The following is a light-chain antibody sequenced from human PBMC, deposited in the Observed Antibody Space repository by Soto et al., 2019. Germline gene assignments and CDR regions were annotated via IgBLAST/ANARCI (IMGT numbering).Light chain of an antibody. CDR2: AAS. V-gene: IGKV1-39*01. CDR1: QGISTY. Sequence: DIQMNQSPSSLSASVGDRVTITCRASQGISTYLNWYQQKPGKAPKVLIYAASSLQSGVPSRFSGSGSGTDFTLTISSLQPEDFATYYCQQSYSTPRTFGQGTKVDI. J-gene: IGKJ1*01. CDR3: QQSYSTPRT.